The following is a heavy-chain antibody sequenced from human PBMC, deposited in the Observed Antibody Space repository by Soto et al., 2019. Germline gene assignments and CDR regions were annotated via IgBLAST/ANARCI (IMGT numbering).Heavy chain of an antibody. CDR2: INHSGST. Sequence: SETLSLTCAVYGGSLSGYYWSWIRQPPGKGLEWIGEINHSGSTNYNPSLKSRVTISVDTSKNQFSLKLSSVTAADTAVYYCARPVTAMGDYYYYGMDVWGQGTTVTVSS. J-gene: IGHJ6*02. D-gene: IGHD5-18*01. CDR3: ARPVTAMGDYYYYGMDV. CDR1: GGSLSGYY. V-gene: IGHV4-34*01.